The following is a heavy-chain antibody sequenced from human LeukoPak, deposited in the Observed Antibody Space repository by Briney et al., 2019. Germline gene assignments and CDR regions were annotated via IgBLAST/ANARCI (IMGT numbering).Heavy chain of an antibody. V-gene: IGHV1-46*03. CDR2: INPSGGST. J-gene: IGHJ4*02. D-gene: IGHD6-13*01. CDR3: ALAAAGTAYFDY. CDR1: GYTFTSYY. Sequence: ASVKVSCKASGYTFTSYYMHWVRQAPGQGLEWMGIINPSGGSTSYAQKFQGRATMTRDTSTSTVYMELSSLRSEDTAVYYCALAAAGTAYFDYWGQGTLVTVSS.